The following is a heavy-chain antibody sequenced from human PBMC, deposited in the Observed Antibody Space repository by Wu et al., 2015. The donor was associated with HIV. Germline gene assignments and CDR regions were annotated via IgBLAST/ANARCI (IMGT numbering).Heavy chain of an antibody. CDR1: GGTFSSFA. J-gene: IGHJ4*02. CDR2: IIPLFRTT. CDR3: ARGPYSYGSGSYYLDY. D-gene: IGHD3-10*01. Sequence: QVQLVQSGAEVKKPGSSVKASCTASGGTFSSFAISWVRQAPGQGLEWMGRIIPLFRTTNYAQEFQGRVTITADESTSTAFMELSSLRSEDTAVYYCARGPYSYGSGSYYLDYWGQGTLVTVSS. V-gene: IGHV1-69*13.